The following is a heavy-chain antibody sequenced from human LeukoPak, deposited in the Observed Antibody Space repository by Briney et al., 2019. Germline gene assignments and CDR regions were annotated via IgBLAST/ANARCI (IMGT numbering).Heavy chain of an antibody. D-gene: IGHD6-13*01. J-gene: IGHJ1*01. CDR3: ARGYPLSTTAAGTYFQN. CDR2: INPNSGGT. CDR1: GYTFTSYY. V-gene: IGHV1-2*02. Sequence: GASVKVSCKASGYTFTSYYMRWVRQAPGQGLEWMGWINPNSGGTNYAQKFQGRVTMTRDTSISTAYMELSRLRSDDTAVYYCARGYPLSTTAAGTYFQNWGQGTLVTVSS.